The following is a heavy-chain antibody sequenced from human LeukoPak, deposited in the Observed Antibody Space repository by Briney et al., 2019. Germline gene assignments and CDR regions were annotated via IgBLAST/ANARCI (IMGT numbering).Heavy chain of an antibody. D-gene: IGHD6-13*01. CDR2: ISGSGGST. V-gene: IGHV3-23*01. CDR3: AKRLRYSSSWYYFDY. CDR1: GFTFSSYA. J-gene: IGHJ4*02. Sequence: PGGSLRLSCAASGFTFSSYAMSWVRQAPGKGLEWVSAISGSGGSTYYADSVKGRFTISRDNSKNTLYLQMNSPRAEDTAVYYCAKRLRYSSSWYYFDYWGQGTLVTVSS.